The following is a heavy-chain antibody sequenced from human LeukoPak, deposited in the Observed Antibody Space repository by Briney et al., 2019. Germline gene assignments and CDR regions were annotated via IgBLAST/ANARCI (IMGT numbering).Heavy chain of an antibody. D-gene: IGHD3-10*01. CDR3: ARDGFFGSGIVGAFDI. V-gene: IGHV1-24*01. CDR1: GYTLTELS. J-gene: IGHJ3*02. CDR2: FDPEDGET. Sequence: ASVKVSCKVSGYTLTELSMHWVRQAPGKGLEWMGGFDPEDGETTYAQKFQGRVTMTTDTSTSTAYMELRSLRVDDTAVYYCARDGFFGSGIVGAFDIWGQGTMVTVSS.